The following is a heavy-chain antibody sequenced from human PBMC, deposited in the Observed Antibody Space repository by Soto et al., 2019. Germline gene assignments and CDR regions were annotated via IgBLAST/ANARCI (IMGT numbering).Heavy chain of an antibody. V-gene: IGHV1-46*03. CDR2: INPGGGST. Sequence: QVQLVQSGAEVKGPGASVKISCKASGYTFTSFFIHWVRQAPGQGLEWMGIINPGGGSTDYAQKFKGRVTLTRDASTNTVQIALSSLRSEDTAMYYCARDRGSLVAVAGTCYFDYWGQGTLVTVSS. CDR3: ARDRGSLVAVAGTCYFDY. J-gene: IGHJ4*02. D-gene: IGHD6-19*01. CDR1: GYTFTSFF.